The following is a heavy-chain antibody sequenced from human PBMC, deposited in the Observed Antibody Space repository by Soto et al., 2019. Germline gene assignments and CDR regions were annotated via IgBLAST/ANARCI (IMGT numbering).Heavy chain of an antibody. D-gene: IGHD3-3*01. CDR3: ARAGRFLEWLDTLPT. CDR2: IIPIFGTA. J-gene: IGHJ5*02. Sequence: VASVKVSCKASGGTFSSYAISWVRQAPGQGLEWMGGIIPIFGTANYAQKFQGRVTITADESTSTAYMELSSLRSEDTAVYYCARAGRFLEWLDTLPTWGQGTLVTVSS. V-gene: IGHV1-69*13. CDR1: GGTFSSYA.